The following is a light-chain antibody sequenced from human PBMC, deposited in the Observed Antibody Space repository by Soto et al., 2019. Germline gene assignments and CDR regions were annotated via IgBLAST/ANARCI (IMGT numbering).Light chain of an antibody. Sequence: QSALAQPASVSGSRGQSITISCTGTSSDVGRYNYVSWFQQHPGKVPKLIIYDVSNWPSGVSDRFSGSKSGNTASLTISGLHPEDEADYYCSSFTSSSTFVFGPGTKVTV. CDR3: SSFTSSSTFV. J-gene: IGLJ1*01. CDR1: SSDVGRYNY. CDR2: DVS. V-gene: IGLV2-14*03.